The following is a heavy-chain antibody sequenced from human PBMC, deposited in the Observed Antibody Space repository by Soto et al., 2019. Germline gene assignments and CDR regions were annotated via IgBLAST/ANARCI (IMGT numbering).Heavy chain of an antibody. D-gene: IGHD6-13*01. J-gene: IGHJ6*02. Sequence: SETLSLTCTVSGGSISSYYWSWIRQPAGKGLEWIGRIYTSGSTNYNPSLKSRVTMSVDTSKNQFSLKLSSVTAADTAVYYCARDHGRTYSSSSYYYYGMDVWGQGTRVTFSS. CDR3: ARDHGRTYSSSSYYYYGMDV. CDR2: IYTSGST. V-gene: IGHV4-4*07. CDR1: GGSISSYY.